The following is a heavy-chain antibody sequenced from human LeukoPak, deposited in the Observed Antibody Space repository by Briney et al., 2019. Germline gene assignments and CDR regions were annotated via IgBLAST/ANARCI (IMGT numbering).Heavy chain of an antibody. Sequence: ASVKVSCKVSGYTLTELPMHWVRQAPGKGLEWLGGLDPEDGKTIHAQKFQGRVTMTEDTSTDTAYVELSSLRSEDTAVYYCTSLLGYSYGYFDYWGQGTLVTVSS. D-gene: IGHD5-18*01. CDR1: GYTLTELP. CDR3: TSLLGYSYGYFDY. V-gene: IGHV1-24*01. J-gene: IGHJ4*02. CDR2: LDPEDGKT.